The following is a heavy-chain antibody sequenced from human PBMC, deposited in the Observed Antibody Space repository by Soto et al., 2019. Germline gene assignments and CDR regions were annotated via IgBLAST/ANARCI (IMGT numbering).Heavy chain of an antibody. Sequence: GASVKVSCKASGYTFTSYGISWVRQAPGQGLEWMGWISAYNGNTNYAQKLQGRVTMTTDTSTSTAYMELRSLRSDDTAVYYCARDRVTYYYDSSGRPPFQHWGQGTLVTVSS. CDR3: ARDRVTYYYDSSGRPPFQH. CDR1: GYTFTSYG. V-gene: IGHV1-18*01. D-gene: IGHD3-22*01. J-gene: IGHJ1*01. CDR2: ISAYNGNT.